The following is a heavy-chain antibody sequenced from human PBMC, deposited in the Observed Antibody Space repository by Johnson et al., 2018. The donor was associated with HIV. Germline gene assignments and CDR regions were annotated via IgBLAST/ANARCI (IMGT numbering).Heavy chain of an antibody. Sequence: VQLVESGGGLVQPGGSLRLPGAASGFPLSTYWMSWVRKAPGKGLEWVANIKQDGSEKYCVDSVKGRFTTSREDSKNTLYLQMNSLRAEDTAVYYCAREEGTDILTRGDAFDIWGQGTMVTVSS. D-gene: IGHD3-9*01. CDR1: GFPLSTYW. V-gene: IGHV3-7*01. CDR2: IKQDGSEK. J-gene: IGHJ3*02. CDR3: AREEGTDILTRGDAFDI.